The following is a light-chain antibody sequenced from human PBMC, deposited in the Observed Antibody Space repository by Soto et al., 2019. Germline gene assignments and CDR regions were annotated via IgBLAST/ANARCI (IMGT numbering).Light chain of an antibody. CDR2: DSS. V-gene: IGKV1-33*01. J-gene: IGKJ2*01. CDR3: QQYDTLPYT. Sequence: DIQMTQSPPSLSASVGDRVTIACQASQDISNCLNWYQQKPGKAPKLLIYDSSDLETGVPSRFSGSGSGTDFTLTISSLQPEDVATYYCQQYDTLPYTFGQGTKLQIK. CDR1: QDISNC.